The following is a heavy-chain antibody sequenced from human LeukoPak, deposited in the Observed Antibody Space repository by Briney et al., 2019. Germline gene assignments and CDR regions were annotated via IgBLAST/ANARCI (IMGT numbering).Heavy chain of an antibody. CDR3: ARADYDILTGYSYWYFDL. V-gene: IGHV4-30-2*01. Sequence: SQTLSLTCAVSGGSISSGGYSWSWIRQPPGKGLEWIGYIYHSGSTYYNPSLKSRVTISVDRSKNQFSLKLSSVTAADTAVYYCARADYDILTGYSYWYFDLWAVAPWSPSPQ. J-gene: IGHJ2*01. CDR2: IYHSGST. CDR1: GGSISSGGYS. D-gene: IGHD3-9*01.